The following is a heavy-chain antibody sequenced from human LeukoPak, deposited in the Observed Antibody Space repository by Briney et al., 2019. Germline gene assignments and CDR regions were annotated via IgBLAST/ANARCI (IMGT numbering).Heavy chain of an antibody. CDR2: INHSGST. D-gene: IGHD4-17*01. CDR3: ARHSYGDYGNAFDI. CDR1: GGSISSGDYY. Sequence: PSETLSLTCTVSGGSISSGDYYWSWIRQPPGKGLEWIGEINHSGSTNSNPSLKSRVIISVDTSKNHFSLKLNSVTAADTAVYYCARHSYGDYGNAFDIWGQGTMVTVSS. V-gene: IGHV4-39*01. J-gene: IGHJ3*02.